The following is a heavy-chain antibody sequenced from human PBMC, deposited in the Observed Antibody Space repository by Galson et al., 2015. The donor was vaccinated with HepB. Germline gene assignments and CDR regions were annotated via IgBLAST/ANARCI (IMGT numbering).Heavy chain of an antibody. J-gene: IGHJ3*02. V-gene: IGHV5-51*03. Sequence: QSGAEVKKPGESLKISCKGSGYSFTSYWIGWVRQMPGKGLEWMGIIYPGDSDTRYSPSFQGQVTISADKSISTAYLQWSSLKASDTAMNDCASRGGSGYDLKSLDAFDIWGQGTMVTVSS. CDR3: ASRGGSGYDLKSLDAFDI. D-gene: IGHD5-12*01. CDR1: GYSFTSYW. CDR2: IYPGDSDT.